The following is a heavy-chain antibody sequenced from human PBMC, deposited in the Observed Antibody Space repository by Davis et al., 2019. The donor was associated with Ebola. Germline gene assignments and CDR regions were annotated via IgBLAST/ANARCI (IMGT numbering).Heavy chain of an antibody. J-gene: IGHJ1*01. D-gene: IGHD2-15*01. CDR3: ARQAGYLLLLYRAEYFQY. CDR2: ISHSGST. CDR1: GGSISSYY. Sequence: SETLSLTCTVSGGSISSYYWSWIRQPPGKGLEWIGYISHSGSTEYNPSLKSRVTISVDTSKNQFSLKLTSVTAADTAVYYCARQAGYLLLLYRAEYFQYWGQGTPVTVSS. V-gene: IGHV4-59*08.